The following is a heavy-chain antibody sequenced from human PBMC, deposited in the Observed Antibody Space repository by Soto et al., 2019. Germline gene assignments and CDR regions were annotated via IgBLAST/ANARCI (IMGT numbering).Heavy chain of an antibody. D-gene: IGHD3-16*01. Sequence: GGSLRLSCAASGFTFSSYSMNWVRQAPGKGLEWVSSISSSSSYIYYADSVKGRFTISRDNAKNSLYLQMNSLRAEDTAVYYCARENTRIMITFSRWNRFDPWGQGTLVTVSS. V-gene: IGHV3-21*01. CDR2: ISSSSSYI. CDR3: ARENTRIMITFSRWNRFDP. J-gene: IGHJ5*02. CDR1: GFTFSSYS.